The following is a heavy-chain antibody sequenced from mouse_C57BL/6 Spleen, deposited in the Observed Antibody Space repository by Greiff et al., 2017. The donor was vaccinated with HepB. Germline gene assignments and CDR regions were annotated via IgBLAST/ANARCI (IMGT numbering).Heavy chain of an antibody. V-gene: IGHV1-64*01. CDR2: IHPNSGST. Sequence: QVQLQQPGAELVKPGASVKLSCKASGYTFTSYWMHWVKQRPGQGLEWIGMIHPNSGSTNYNEKFKSKATLTVDKSSSKAYMQLSSLPTEDSAVYYCARTNWERDYAMDYWGQGTSVTVSS. D-gene: IGHD4-1*01. CDR3: ARTNWERDYAMDY. CDR1: GYTFTSYW. J-gene: IGHJ4*01.